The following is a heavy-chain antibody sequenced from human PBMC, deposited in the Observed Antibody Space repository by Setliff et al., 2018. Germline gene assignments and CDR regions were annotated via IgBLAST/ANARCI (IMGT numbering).Heavy chain of an antibody. J-gene: IGHJ4*02. CDR2: IHNYSFKT. Sequence: VSSVKVSCKTSGYTFTNYGITWVRQAPGQGLEWMGWIHNYSFKTNYPQKFLGRVTVTTDTYTGTAYMELGSLTSDDTAIYYCARINVYVSSGYYYAPDYWGPGTLVTVSS. D-gene: IGHD3-22*01. CDR3: ARINVYVSSGYYYAPDY. CDR1: GYTFTNYG. V-gene: IGHV1-18*01.